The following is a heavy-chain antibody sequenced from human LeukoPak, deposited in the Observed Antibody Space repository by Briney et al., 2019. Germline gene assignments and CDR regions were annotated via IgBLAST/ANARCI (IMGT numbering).Heavy chain of an antibody. J-gene: IGHJ5*02. V-gene: IGHV3-23*01. CDR1: GFTFSSYA. CDR2: ISDSGGST. CDR3: AKAAYIRNYGDYPNWFDP. Sequence: GGSLRLSCAASGFTFSSYAMNWVRQAPGKGLEWVSAISDSGGSTYYADSVKGRFTISRDNSKSTLSLQMNSLRAEDTAVYYCAKAAYIRNYGDYPNWFDPWGQGTLVTVSS. D-gene: IGHD4-17*01.